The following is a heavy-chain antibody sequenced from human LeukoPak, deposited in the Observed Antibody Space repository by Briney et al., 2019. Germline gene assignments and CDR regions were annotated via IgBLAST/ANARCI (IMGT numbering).Heavy chain of an antibody. CDR3: ARGVTMVRGVIIFGYYYGMDV. J-gene: IGHJ6*02. CDR1: GYTFTSYD. D-gene: IGHD3-10*01. V-gene: IGHV1-8*01. Sequence: ASVKVSCKASGYTFTSYDINWVRQATGQGLEWMGWMSPNSGNTGYAQKFQGRVTMTRNTSISTAYMELSSLRSEDTAVYYCARGVTMVRGVIIFGYYYGMDVWGQGTTVTVSS. CDR2: MSPNSGNT.